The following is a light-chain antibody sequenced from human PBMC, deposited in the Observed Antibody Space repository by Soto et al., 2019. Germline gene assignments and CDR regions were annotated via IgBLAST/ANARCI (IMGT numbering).Light chain of an antibody. Sequence: DIQMTQSPSTLSASVGDRVTITCRASQSISSWLAWYQQKPGTAPKLLIYDASSLESGVPSRFSGRGSGTQFTLTISSLQPDDVGTYYCQQYNTHSGTFGQGTKVDIK. CDR1: QSISSW. CDR3: QQYNTHSGT. V-gene: IGKV1-5*01. J-gene: IGKJ1*01. CDR2: DAS.